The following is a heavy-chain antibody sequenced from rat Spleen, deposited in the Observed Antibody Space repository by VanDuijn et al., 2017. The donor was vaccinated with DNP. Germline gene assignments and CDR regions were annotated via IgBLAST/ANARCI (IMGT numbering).Heavy chain of an antibody. J-gene: IGHJ3*01. V-gene: IGHV5-7*01. CDR3: ATQGPDYGYNLGWFAY. CDR1: GFTFSDYN. D-gene: IGHD4-3*01. CDR2: IIFHGNNV. Sequence: EVQLVESGGGLVQPGRSLKLSCAASGFTFSDYNMAWVRQAPKKGLEWVATIIFHGNNVYYGDSVKGRFTISRDNAKSTLYLQMDSLRSEDTATYYCATQGPDYGYNLGWFAYWGQGTLVTVSS.